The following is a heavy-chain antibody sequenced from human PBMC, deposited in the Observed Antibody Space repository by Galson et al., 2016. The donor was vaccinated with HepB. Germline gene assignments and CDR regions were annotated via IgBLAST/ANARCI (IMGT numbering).Heavy chain of an antibody. CDR2: ISYDGSNK. Sequence: SLRLSCAASGFTFSSYGMHWVRQAPGKGLEWVAVISYDGSNKHYADSVKGRFTISRDNSKNTLYLQMNSLRAEDTTVYYCAKDVNYGSGTLDYWGQGTLVTVSS. CDR3: AKDVNYGSGTLDY. D-gene: IGHD3-10*01. CDR1: GFTFSSYG. J-gene: IGHJ4*02. V-gene: IGHV3-30*18.